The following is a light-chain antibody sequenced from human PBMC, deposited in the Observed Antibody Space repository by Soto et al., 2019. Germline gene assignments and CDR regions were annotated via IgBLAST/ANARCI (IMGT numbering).Light chain of an antibody. V-gene: IGKV3-11*01. J-gene: IGKJ4*01. Sequence: EIVLTQSPATLSLSPGQRATLSCRASQSLGSSLVWYQQKPGQAPRLLIYDASKRVTGIPDRFSGSGSGTDFTLTISSLQPADFAIYYCQHRISRPLSFGGGTKLEIK. CDR3: QHRISRPLS. CDR1: QSLGSS. CDR2: DAS.